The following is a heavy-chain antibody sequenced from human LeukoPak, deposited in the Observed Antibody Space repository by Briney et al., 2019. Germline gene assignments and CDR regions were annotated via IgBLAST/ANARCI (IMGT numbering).Heavy chain of an antibody. CDR3: ARDPYSGSYGDYYYYYMDV. Sequence: GGSLRLSCAASGFTFSSYSMNWVRQAPGKGLEWVSSITTSSSYIYYADSVKGRFTISRDNAKSSLYLQMNSLRDEDTAVYYCARDPYSGSYGDYYYYYMDVWGKGTTVTISS. V-gene: IGHV3-21*06. CDR1: GFTFSSYS. D-gene: IGHD1-26*01. CDR2: ITTSSSYI. J-gene: IGHJ6*03.